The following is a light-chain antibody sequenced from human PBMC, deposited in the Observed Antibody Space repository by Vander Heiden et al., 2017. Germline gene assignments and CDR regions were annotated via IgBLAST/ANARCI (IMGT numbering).Light chain of an antibody. CDR1: QSVSSSY. J-gene: IGKJ3*01. CDR2: GAS. V-gene: IGKV3-20*01. CDR3: QEYASSAFT. Sequence: TVLTQSPGTLSLPPGERATLSCRASQSVSSSYLAWYQQKPCQAPRLLIYGASSRATGIPDRFSGTASGTDFTLTISRLDPEVFAVYYCQEYASSAFTFGSATKENI.